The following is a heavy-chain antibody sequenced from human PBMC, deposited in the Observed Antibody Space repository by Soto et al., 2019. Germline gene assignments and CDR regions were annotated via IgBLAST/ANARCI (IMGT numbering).Heavy chain of an antibody. Sequence: QITLKESGPTLVKPTQTLTLTCTFSGFSLTTSGEAVGWIRQPPGKALEWLALIYWDDDKRSSPSLKSRLTITNDTSKNQVVLTMTNMDPVDTATYYCAHIPGAGQLLYSYYYYMDVWGKGTTVTVSS. D-gene: IGHD1-1*01. CDR1: GFSLTTSGEA. CDR2: IYWDDDK. V-gene: IGHV2-5*02. CDR3: AHIPGAGQLLYSYYYYMDV. J-gene: IGHJ6*03.